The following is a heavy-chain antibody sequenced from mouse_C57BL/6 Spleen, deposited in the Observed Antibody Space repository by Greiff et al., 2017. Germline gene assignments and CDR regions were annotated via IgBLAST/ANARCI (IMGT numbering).Heavy chain of an antibody. CDR1: GYTFTSYW. V-gene: IGHV1-69*01. CDR2: IDPSDSYT. Sequence: QVQLQQPGAELVMPGASVKLSCKASGYTFTSYWMHWVKQRPGQGLEWIGEIDPSDSYTNYNQKFKGKSTLTVDKSSSTAYMQLSSLTSEDSAVYYCARRGIYDGSAWFAYWGQGTLVTVSA. D-gene: IGHD2-3*01. J-gene: IGHJ3*01. CDR3: ARRGIYDGSAWFAY.